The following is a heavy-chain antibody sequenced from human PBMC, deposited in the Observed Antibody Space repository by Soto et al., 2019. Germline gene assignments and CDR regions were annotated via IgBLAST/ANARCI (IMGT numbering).Heavy chain of an antibody. CDR3: AKDAVYKDGLWLMDS. D-gene: IGHD2-21*01. CDR1: VXTISTYA. V-gene: IGHV3-23*01. J-gene: IGHJ5*02. Sequence: LRLSFAASVXTISTYAMTWVRQAPGKGLGCVSGVTGSGGQIHYADSVKGRFTISKDNSKNTLYLQMSSLREEDTALYYCAKDAVYKDGLWLMDSWGQGTLVTVSS. CDR2: VTGSGGQI.